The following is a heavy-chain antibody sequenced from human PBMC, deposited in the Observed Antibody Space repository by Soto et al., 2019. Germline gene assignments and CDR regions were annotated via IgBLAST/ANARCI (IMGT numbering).Heavy chain of an antibody. D-gene: IGHD3-9*01. V-gene: IGHV3-7*01. J-gene: IGHJ6*03. CDR3: ARSTGYMDV. CDR2: TNEDGSDK. Sequence: EVQLVESGGGLVQPGGSLRLSCAAYGFTFSNYWMRWVRQAPGKGLEWVASTNEDGSDKYYVDSVRGRFTISRDNAKNSLYLQMNSVRADETAVYYCARSTGYMDVWGKGTTVTVS. CDR1: GFTFSNYW.